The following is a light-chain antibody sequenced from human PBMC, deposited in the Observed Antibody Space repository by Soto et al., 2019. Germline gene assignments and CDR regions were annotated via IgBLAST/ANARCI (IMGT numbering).Light chain of an antibody. CDR1: SSDVGGYDY. J-gene: IGLJ2*01. V-gene: IGLV2-8*01. CDR3: SSYAGGNNLL. Sequence: QSALTQPPSASGSPGQSVTISCTGTSSDVGGYDYVSWYQRHPGKAPKLMIYEVTKRPSGVPDRFSGSKSGNTASLTVSGLQAEAEADYYCSSYAGGNNLLFGGGTKLTVL. CDR2: EVT.